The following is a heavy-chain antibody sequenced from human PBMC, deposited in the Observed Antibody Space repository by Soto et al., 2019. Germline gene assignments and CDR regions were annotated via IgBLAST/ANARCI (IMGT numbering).Heavy chain of an antibody. Sequence: XETLSLTCPVSGFSISSYYWSWIRQPAGRGLEWIGRIYTSGSTNYNPSLKSRVTMSVDTSKNQFSLKLSSVTAADTAVYYCARVLGYCSSTSCYDCFDYWGQGTLVTVSS. CDR3: ARVLGYCSSTSCYDCFDY. CDR1: GFSISSYY. D-gene: IGHD2-2*01. V-gene: IGHV4-4*07. J-gene: IGHJ4*02. CDR2: IYTSGST.